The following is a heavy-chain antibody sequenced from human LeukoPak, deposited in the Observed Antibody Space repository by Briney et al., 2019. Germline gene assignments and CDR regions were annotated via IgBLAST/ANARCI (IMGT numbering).Heavy chain of an antibody. J-gene: IGHJ6*03. CDR1: GGSISSGGYY. V-gene: IGHV4-31*03. CDR2: IYYSGST. D-gene: IGHD3-3*01. CDR3: ARGYDSHLMDV. Sequence: SETLSLTCTVSGGSISSGGYYWSWIRQHPGKGLEWIGYIYYSGSTYYNPSLKSRVTISVDTSKNQFSLKLSSVTAADTAVHYCARGYDSHLMDVWGKGTTVTVSS.